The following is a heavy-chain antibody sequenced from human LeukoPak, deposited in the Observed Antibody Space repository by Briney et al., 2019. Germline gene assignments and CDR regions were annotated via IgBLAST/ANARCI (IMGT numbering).Heavy chain of an antibody. Sequence: GGSLRLSCAASGFTFSDYYMSWIRQAPGKGLEWVSYISSGSTIYYADSVKGRFTISRDNAKNSLYLQMNGLRAEDTAVYYCAAGGLGMSNWGQGTLVTVSS. CDR2: ISSGSTI. V-gene: IGHV3-11*01. D-gene: IGHD7-27*01. CDR3: AAGGLGMSN. CDR1: GFTFSDYY. J-gene: IGHJ4*02.